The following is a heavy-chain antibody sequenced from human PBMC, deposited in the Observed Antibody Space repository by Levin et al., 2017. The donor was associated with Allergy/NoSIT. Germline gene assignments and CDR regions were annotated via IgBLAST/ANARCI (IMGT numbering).Heavy chain of an antibody. CDR2: ISRTSNV. CDR1: GFTFSTSS. V-gene: IGHV3-48*02. J-gene: IGHJ5*02. Sequence: LSLTCAASGFTFSTSSMNWVRQAPGKGLEWVSYISRTSNVYYADSVKGRFTISRDNAKNSLYLQMNSLRDEDTAVYYCVRDPDWLDPWGQGTLVTVSS. CDR3: VRDPDWLDP.